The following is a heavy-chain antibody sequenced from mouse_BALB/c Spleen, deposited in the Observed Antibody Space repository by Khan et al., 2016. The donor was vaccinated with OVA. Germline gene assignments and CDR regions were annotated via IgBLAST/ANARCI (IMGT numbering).Heavy chain of an antibody. CDR2: INTYTGEP. D-gene: IGHD2-4*01. CDR1: GYTFTNYG. V-gene: IGHV9-3-1*01. Sequence: QIQLVQSGPELKKPGETVKISCKASGYTFTNYGMTWAKQAPGKGLKWMGWINTYTGEPTYADDFKGRFAFSLETSASTAYLQINNLKNEDTATYFCGRAATYYDFGYWYFDVWGAGTTVTVSS. J-gene: IGHJ1*01. CDR3: GRAATYYDFGYWYFDV.